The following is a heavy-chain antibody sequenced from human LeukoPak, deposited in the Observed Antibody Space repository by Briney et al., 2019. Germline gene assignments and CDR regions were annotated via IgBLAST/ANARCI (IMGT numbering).Heavy chain of an antibody. V-gene: IGHV3-9*01. Sequence: PGGSLRLSCAASGFTFDDYAMHWVRQAPGKGLEWVSGISWHSGSIGYADSVKGRFTISRDNAKNSLYLQMNSLRAEDTAFYYCAKGKSSTVITPADYWGQGTLVTVSS. D-gene: IGHD4-23*01. CDR2: ISWHSGSI. CDR1: GFTFDDYA. J-gene: IGHJ4*02. CDR3: AKGKSSTVITPADY.